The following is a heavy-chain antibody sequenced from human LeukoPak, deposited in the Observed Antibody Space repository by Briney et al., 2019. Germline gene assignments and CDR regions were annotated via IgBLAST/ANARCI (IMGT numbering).Heavy chain of an antibody. CDR1: GDSVSSNSAA. CDR3: ARDRGTGGFYPYFDY. J-gene: IGHJ4*02. D-gene: IGHD2-8*02. Sequence: SQTLSLTCAISGDSVSSNSAAWNWIRQSPSRGLEWLGRTYYRSKWYNDYAVSVKSRITVNPNTSKNHFSLQLNSVTPEDTAVYFCARDRGTGGFYPYFDYWGQGVLVTVSS. V-gene: IGHV6-1*01. CDR2: TYYRSKWYN.